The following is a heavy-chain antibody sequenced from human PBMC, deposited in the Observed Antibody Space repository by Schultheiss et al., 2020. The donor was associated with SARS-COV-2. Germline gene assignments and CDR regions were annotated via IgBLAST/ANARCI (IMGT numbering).Heavy chain of an antibody. Sequence: SETLSLTCAVSGGSISSSNWWSWVRQPPGKGLEWIGEINHSGSTYYNPSLKSLVTISVDTSKNQFSLKLSSVTAADTAVYYCARVPYDFWSGYPLLDYYYYGMDVWGQGTTVTVSS. CDR2: INHSGST. D-gene: IGHD3-3*01. V-gene: IGHV4-4*02. CDR3: ARVPYDFWSGYPLLDYYYYGMDV. J-gene: IGHJ6*02. CDR1: GGSISSSNW.